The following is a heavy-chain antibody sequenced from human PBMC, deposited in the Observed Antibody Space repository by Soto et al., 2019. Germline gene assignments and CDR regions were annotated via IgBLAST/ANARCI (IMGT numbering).Heavy chain of an antibody. CDR1: GFTFTSYW. D-gene: IGHD5-18*01. J-gene: IGHJ4*02. CDR3: ASLGSAYSYGR. V-gene: IGHV3-7*01. Sequence: HPGGSLRLSCAASGFTFTSYWMSWVRQAPGKGLEWVANIKQDGSEKYYVDSVKGRFTISRDNAKNSLYLQMSSLRAEDTAVYYCASLGSAYSYGRWGQGTLVTVSS. CDR2: IKQDGSEK.